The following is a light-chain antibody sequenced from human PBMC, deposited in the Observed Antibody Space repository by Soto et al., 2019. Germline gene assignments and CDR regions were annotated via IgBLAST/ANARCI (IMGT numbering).Light chain of an antibody. Sequence: QSALTQPASVSGSPGQSITISCTGGSSDIGGYNYVSWFQQHPGKAPKLMIYEVTNRPSGVSNRFSGSKSGSTASLTISGLQAVDEADYYCSSYTSSNTLVFGTGTKLTVL. CDR1: SSDIGGYNY. V-gene: IGLV2-14*01. J-gene: IGLJ1*01. CDR3: SSYTSSNTLV. CDR2: EVT.